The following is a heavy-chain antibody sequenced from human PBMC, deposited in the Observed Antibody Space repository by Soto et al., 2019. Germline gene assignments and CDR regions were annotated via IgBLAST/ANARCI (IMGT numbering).Heavy chain of an antibody. CDR1: GFTVIINY. V-gene: IGHV3-53*01. CDR2: IYSGGST. J-gene: IGHJ4*02. CDR3: ARVTTGKPSGSYGSLGY. Sequence: GGSLRLSCEASGFTVIINYMSWVRQAPGKGLEWVSVIYSGGSTYYADSVKGRFTISRDNSKNTLYLQMNSLRAEDTAVYYCARVTTGKPSGSYGSLGYWGQGSLVTVSS. D-gene: IGHD1-26*01.